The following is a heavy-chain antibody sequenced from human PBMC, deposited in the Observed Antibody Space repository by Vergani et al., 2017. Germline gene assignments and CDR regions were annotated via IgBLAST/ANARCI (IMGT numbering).Heavy chain of an antibody. D-gene: IGHD6-19*01. CDR2: TYYRSKWYN. CDR3: ARDGDSSGYLGSYYYYYGMDV. V-gene: IGHV6-1*01. J-gene: IGHJ6*02. CDR1: GDSVSSNSAA. Sequence: QVQLQQSGPGLVKPSQTLSLTCAISGDSVSSNSAAWNWIRQSPSRGLEWLGRTYYRSKWYNDYAVSVKSRITINPDTSKNQFSLQLNSVTPEDTAVYYCARDGDSSGYLGSYYYYYGMDVWGQGTTVTVSS.